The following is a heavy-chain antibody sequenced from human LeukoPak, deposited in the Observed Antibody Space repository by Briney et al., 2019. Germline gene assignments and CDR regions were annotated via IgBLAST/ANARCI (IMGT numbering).Heavy chain of an antibody. J-gene: IGHJ4*02. CDR3: TRGEGGFVDY. CDR1: GFTFSSRW. Sequence: PGGSLRLSCTPSGFTFSSRWMHWVRQAPGKGLVWVSRINEDGSYTNYADSVRGRFTISRDSAKNTLYLQMNSLRAEDTAVYYCTRGEGGFVDYWGQGTLVTVSS. D-gene: IGHD2-15*01. V-gene: IGHV3-74*01. CDR2: INEDGSYT.